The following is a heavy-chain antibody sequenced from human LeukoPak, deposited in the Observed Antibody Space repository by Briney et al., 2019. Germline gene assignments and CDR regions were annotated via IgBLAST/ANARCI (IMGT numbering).Heavy chain of an antibody. J-gene: IGHJ4*02. D-gene: IGHD3-22*01. CDR1: GYTFTSYY. CDR2: INPSGGST. V-gene: IGHV1-46*01. Sequence: ASVKVSCKASGYTFTSYYMHWVRQAPGQGLEWMGIINPSGGSTSYAQKFQGSVTMTRDTSTSTVYMELSSLRSEDTAVYYCARDRGYYDSSGYNDYWGQGTLVTVSS. CDR3: ARDRGYYDSSGYNDY.